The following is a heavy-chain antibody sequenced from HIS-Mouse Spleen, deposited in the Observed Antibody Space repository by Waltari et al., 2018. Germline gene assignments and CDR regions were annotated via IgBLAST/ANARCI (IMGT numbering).Heavy chain of an antibody. CDR3: ARIAEGYTSGWYAFDY. V-gene: IGHV2-70*15. CDR1: GFSLSTSGMC. D-gene: IGHD6-19*01. Sequence: QVTLRESGPALVKPTQTLTLTCTFSGFSLSTSGMCVSWIRQPPGKALEWLARIDWDDAKYYSTSLKTRLTISRDTSKNQVVLTMTNMDPLDTATYYCARIAEGYTSGWYAFDYWGQGTLVTVSS. CDR2: IDWDDAK. J-gene: IGHJ4*02.